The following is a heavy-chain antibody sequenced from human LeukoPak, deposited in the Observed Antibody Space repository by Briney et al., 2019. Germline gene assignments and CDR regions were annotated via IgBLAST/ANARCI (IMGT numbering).Heavy chain of an antibody. J-gene: IGHJ6*02. CDR2: IGTSSSYT. V-gene: IGHV3-11*06. D-gene: IGHD3-9*01. CDR1: GFTFSDYS. CDR3: VRLDRGYNYYDMDV. Sequence: PGGSLRLSCAASGFTFSDYSVSWIRQAPGKGLEWVSYIGTSSSYTNYADSVKGRFTISRDNAKNLLFLQMNSLRAEDTAVYYCVRLDRGYNYYDMDVWGQGTTVTVS.